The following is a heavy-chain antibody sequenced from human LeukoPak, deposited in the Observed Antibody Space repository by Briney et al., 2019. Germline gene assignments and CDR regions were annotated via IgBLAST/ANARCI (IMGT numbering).Heavy chain of an antibody. D-gene: IGHD5-24*01. J-gene: IGHJ4*02. CDR1: GGSISSGGYY. CDR3: ARGGGDVYNVFDY. Sequence: SQTLSLTCTVSGGSISSGGYYWSWIRQHPGKGLEWIRYIYYSGSTYYNPSLKSRLTISVDTSKNQFSLKLSSVSAADTAVYYCARGGGDVYNVFDYWGQGTLVTVSS. V-gene: IGHV4-31*03. CDR2: IYYSGST.